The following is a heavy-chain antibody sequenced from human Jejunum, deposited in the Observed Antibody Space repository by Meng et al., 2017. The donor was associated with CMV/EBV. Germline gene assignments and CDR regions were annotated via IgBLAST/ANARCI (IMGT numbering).Heavy chain of an antibody. CDR3: ASCTIYYYFGMDV. D-gene: IGHD2-2*01. V-gene: IGHV4-4*02. CDR2: TYHSGNT. CDR1: GGSRSSMNW. J-gene: IGHJ6*02. Sequence: PGGSRSSMNWWSRVRQPPGKGLEWIGETYHSGNTNYNPSLKSRVTISIDKSKNQFSLKLSSVTAADTAVYYCASCTIYYYFGMDVWGQGTTVTVSS.